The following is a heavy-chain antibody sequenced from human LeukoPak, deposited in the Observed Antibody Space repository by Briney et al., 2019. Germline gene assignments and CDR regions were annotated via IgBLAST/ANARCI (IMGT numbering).Heavy chain of an antibody. Sequence: GGSLRLSCAASGFTFSIYWMSWVRQAPGKGLEGVANIEEDGSKKYSVDSVKGRFTISRDNAKNSLYLQMNSLRAEDTAVYYCARDQGSSGVSDDWGHGTLVTVSS. CDR1: GFTFSIYW. CDR2: IEEDGSKK. D-gene: IGHD6-13*01. J-gene: IGHJ4*01. CDR3: ARDQGSSGVSDD. V-gene: IGHV3-7*04.